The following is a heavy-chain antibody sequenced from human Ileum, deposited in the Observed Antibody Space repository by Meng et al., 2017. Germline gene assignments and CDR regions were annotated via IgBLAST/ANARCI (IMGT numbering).Heavy chain of an antibody. CDR2: AST. D-gene: IGHD3-22*01. J-gene: IGHJ4*02. V-gene: IGHV4-61*08. CDR3: ARGGHDSSGYYSFDY. Sequence: QVQLQESGPGLVRPAETLSLICTVSGGSVSSDGFQWGWVRQPPGKGLEWIGYASTNYNPSLKSRVTISVDTSKNQFSLKLSSVTAADTAVYYCARGGHDSSGYYSFDYWGQGTLVTVSS. CDR1: GGSVSSDGFQ.